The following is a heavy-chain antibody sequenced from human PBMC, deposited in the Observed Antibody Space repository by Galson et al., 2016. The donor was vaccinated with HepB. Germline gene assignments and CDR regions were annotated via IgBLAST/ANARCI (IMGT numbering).Heavy chain of an antibody. Sequence: SLRLSCAASGFTFKKYGFNWVRLTPGKGLEWLSYIESYSKIIRYTESARGRFTVSRDNAKNSVYLQLSGLRVEDTAIYYCARDWPNYNYDFWGQGTLVTVSS. CDR1: GFTFKKYG. CDR3: ARDWPNYNYDF. J-gene: IGHJ4*02. D-gene: IGHD5-24*01. V-gene: IGHV3-48*04. CDR2: IESYSKII.